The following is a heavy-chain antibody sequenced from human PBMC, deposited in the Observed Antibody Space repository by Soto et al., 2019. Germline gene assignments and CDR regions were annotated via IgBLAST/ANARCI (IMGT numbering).Heavy chain of an antibody. V-gene: IGHV5-51*01. Sequence: PGESLKISCKGSGYSFTSYWIGWVRQMPGKGLEWMGIIYPGDSDTRYSPSFQGQVTISADKSISTAYLQWSSLKASDTAMYYCAIWARYSSSLKNYYYYYMDVWGKGTTVTVSS. CDR2: IYPGDSDT. D-gene: IGHD6-6*01. CDR3: AIWARYSSSLKNYYYYYMDV. J-gene: IGHJ6*03. CDR1: GYSFTSYW.